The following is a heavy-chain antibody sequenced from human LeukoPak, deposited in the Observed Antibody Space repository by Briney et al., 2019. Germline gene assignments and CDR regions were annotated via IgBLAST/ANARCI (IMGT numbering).Heavy chain of an antibody. CDR2: IRYDGSNK. D-gene: IGHD2-15*01. Sequence: PGGSLRLSCAASGFTFSSYGMHWVRQAPGKGLEWVAFIRYDGSNKYYADSVKGRFTISRDNSKNTLYLQMNSLRAEDTAVYYCAKDGGVPNAFDIWGQGTMVTVSS. CDR1: GFTFSSYG. J-gene: IGHJ3*02. CDR3: AKDGGVPNAFDI. V-gene: IGHV3-30*02.